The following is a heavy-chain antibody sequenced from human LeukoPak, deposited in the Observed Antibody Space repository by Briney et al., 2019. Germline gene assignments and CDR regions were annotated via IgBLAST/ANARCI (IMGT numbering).Heavy chain of an antibody. J-gene: IGHJ3*02. CDR3: ARDSRKLLWAFDI. CDR1: GFTFSSYE. CDR2: ISSSGSTI. V-gene: IGHV3-48*03. Sequence: PGGSLRLSCAASGFTFSSYEMNWVRQAPGKGLEWVSYISSSGSTIYYADPVKGRFTISRDNAKNSLYLQMNSLRAEDTAVYYCARDSRKLLWAFDIWGQGTMVTVSS. D-gene: IGHD1-26*01.